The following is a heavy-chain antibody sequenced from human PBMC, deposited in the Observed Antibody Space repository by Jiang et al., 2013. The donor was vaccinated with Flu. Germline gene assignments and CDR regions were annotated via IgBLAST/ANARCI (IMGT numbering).Heavy chain of an antibody. CDR1: GDSITSYY. CDR3: ARLTPLFRVAEYYYHSMDV. J-gene: IGHJ6*02. D-gene: IGHD3-3*01. CDR2: IHYTGST. Sequence: PGLVKPSETLSLTCTVSGDSITSYYWSWVRQPPGKGLEWIGYIHYTGSTNYNPSLRSRLIISMDTSKNQFSLRLSSVTAADTAVYYCARLTPLFRVAEYYYHSMDVWALGTTVTVSS. V-gene: IGHV4-59*08.